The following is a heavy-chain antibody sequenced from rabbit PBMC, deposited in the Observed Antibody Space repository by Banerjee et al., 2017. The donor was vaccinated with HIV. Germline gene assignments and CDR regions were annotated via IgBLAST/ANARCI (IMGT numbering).Heavy chain of an antibody. CDR3: ARDLGYDDYSEKGYFNL. CDR1: GFDLSNYD. CDR2: IYTGTVSDRT. Sequence: QEQLEESGGGLVKPGASPTLTCKASGFDLSNYDMCWVRQAPGKGLEWIACIYTGTVSDRTYYASWAKGRFTISKTSSTTVTLQMTSVTVADTATYFCARDLGYDDYSEKGYFNLWGPGTLVTVS. D-gene: IGHD2-1*01. V-gene: IGHV1S45*01. J-gene: IGHJ4*01.